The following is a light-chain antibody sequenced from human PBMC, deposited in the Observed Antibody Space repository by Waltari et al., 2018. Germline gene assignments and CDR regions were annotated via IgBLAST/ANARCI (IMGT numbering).Light chain of an antibody. V-gene: IGKV1-9*01. CDR2: AAS. CDR1: QGIGRY. CDR3: QQIKSYPRST. Sequence: DIHMTQSPSFLSASVGDRVTITCRASQGIGRYLVWYQQKPGKAPYLLIYAASALQSGVPSRFSGSGSGTEFTLTISSLQPEDFATYYCQQIKSYPRSTFGGGTKVDI. J-gene: IGKJ4*01.